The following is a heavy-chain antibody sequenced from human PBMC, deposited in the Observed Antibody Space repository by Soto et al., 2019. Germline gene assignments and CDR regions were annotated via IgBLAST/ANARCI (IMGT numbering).Heavy chain of an antibody. V-gene: IGHV3-33*01. CDR1: GFSFYNYG. CDR3: ARDSALRKRYSDSWPPSWYFDL. CDR2: IWYDGSSK. Sequence: QVQLAESGGGVVQPGTSLRVSCEASGFSFYNYGMHLVRQAPGKGLEWVALIWYDGSSKYHSDSVEGRFTITRDNSQKTLDLQMNSLRAEDTAVYYFARDSALRKRYSDSWPPSWYFDLWGRGNLVSVSS. D-gene: IGHD1-26*01. J-gene: IGHJ2*01.